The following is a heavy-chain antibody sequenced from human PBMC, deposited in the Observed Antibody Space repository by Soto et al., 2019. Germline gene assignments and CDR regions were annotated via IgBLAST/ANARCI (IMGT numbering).Heavy chain of an antibody. CDR1: GGSVSRDSNF. J-gene: IGHJ4*02. CDR2: IYYSGPS. Sequence: SETLSLTCTVSGGSVSRDSNFWSWIRQPPGKGLEWIGYIYYSGPSRYNPSPESRVTISIDSSKNQVSLTLTSVTAADTAVYYCARGYSHYAHWGRGTLVTVSS. D-gene: IGHD4-4*01. V-gene: IGHV4-61*01. CDR3: ARGYSHYAH.